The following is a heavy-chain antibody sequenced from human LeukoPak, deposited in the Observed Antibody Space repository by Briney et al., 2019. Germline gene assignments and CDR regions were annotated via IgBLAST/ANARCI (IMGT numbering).Heavy chain of an antibody. CDR1: GLPFSSHA. CDR3: ANEEVPNDY. Sequence: GGSLRLSCEVSGLPFSSHAMSSVRQAPARGLEWVSGISINGDMTYYADSVQGGFIISRDNSKNPGYVQMDRLRDEDTAVYYCANEEVPNDYWGQGTLVTVSS. J-gene: IGHJ4*02. CDR2: ISINGDMT. V-gene: IGHV3-23*01.